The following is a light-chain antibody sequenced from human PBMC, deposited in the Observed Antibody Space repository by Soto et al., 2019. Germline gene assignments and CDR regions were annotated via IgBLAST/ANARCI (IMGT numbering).Light chain of an antibody. CDR3: QQLKSYPQT. V-gene: IGKV1-16*01. CDR1: QDINNY. CDR2: AAS. Sequence: DIQVTQSPSSLSASIGDRVTITCRASQDINNYLAWFQQKAGKAPKLLMYAASTLQSGVPSRFSGSGSGTEFTLTISSLQPEDFATYYCQQLKSYPQTFGQGTKVEIK. J-gene: IGKJ1*01.